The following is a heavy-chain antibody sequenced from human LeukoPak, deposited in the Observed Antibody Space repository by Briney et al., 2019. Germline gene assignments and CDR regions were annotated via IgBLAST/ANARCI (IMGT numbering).Heavy chain of an antibody. CDR1: GFTVSSNY. Sequence: GGSLRLSCAASGFTVSSNYMSWVRQAPGKGLEWVSVIYSGGNTYYADSVKGRFTISRDNSKNKLYLLMNSLRAEDTAVYYCARATLSITIFATAFDIWGQGTMVTVSS. D-gene: IGHD3-9*01. J-gene: IGHJ3*02. CDR2: IYSGGNT. V-gene: IGHV3-53*01. CDR3: ARATLSITIFATAFDI.